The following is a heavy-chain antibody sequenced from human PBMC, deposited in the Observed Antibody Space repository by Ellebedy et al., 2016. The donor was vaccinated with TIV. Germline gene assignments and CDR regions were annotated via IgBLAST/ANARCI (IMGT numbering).Heavy chain of an antibody. Sequence: GGSLRLSXAASGFTFSSYWMSWVRQAPGKGLEWVANIKQDGSEKYYVDSVKGRFTISRDNAKNSLYLQMNSLRAEDTAVYYCARAKQLAGVGYYYYYMDVWGKGTTVTVSS. J-gene: IGHJ6*03. CDR2: IKQDGSEK. CDR1: GFTFSSYW. D-gene: IGHD6-6*01. V-gene: IGHV3-7*01. CDR3: ARAKQLAGVGYYYYYMDV.